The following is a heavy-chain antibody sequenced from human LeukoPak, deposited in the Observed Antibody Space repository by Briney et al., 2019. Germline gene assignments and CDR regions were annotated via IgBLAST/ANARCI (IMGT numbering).Heavy chain of an antibody. CDR2: IIPNSGGT. D-gene: IGHD3-3*01. Sequence: GASVKVSCKASGYTFTDYYMYWVRQAPGQGLEWMGWIIPNSGGTDYAQKFQGRVTMTRDTSISTAYMELSRLRSDDTAVYYCARGAYYDFWSGYHLNWFDPWGQGTLVTVSS. CDR1: GYTFTDYY. CDR3: ARGAYYDFWSGYHLNWFDP. V-gene: IGHV1-2*02. J-gene: IGHJ5*02.